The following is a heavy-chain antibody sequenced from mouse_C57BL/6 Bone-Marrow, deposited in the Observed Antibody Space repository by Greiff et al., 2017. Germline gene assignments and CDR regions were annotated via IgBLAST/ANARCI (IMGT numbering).Heavy chain of an antibody. CDR1: GFNIKDDY. Sequence: EVQLQQSGAELVRPGASVKLSCTASGFNIKDDYMPWVKQRPEPGLEWIGWIDPENGDTEYASKFQGKATITADTSSNTAYLQLSSLTSEDTAVYYCTTNYKTSDYWGQGTTLTVSS. CDR3: TTNYKTSDY. CDR2: IDPENGDT. D-gene: IGHD2-12*01. J-gene: IGHJ2*01. V-gene: IGHV14-4*01.